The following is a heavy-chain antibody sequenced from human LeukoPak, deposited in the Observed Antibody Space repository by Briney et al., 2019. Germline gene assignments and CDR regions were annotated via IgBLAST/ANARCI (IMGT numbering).Heavy chain of an antibody. V-gene: IGHV3-23*01. CDR1: GFTFSSFA. D-gene: IGHD1-26*01. CDR3: AKDPRVGATWHYFDY. Sequence: PGGSLRLSCAASGFTFSSFAMTWVRQAPGKGLEWVSGISGSGGSTYYADSVKGRFTVSRDNSQNTLYLQMNSLRAEDTAVYYCAKDPRVGATWHYFDYWGQGTLVTVSS. CDR2: ISGSGGST. J-gene: IGHJ4*02.